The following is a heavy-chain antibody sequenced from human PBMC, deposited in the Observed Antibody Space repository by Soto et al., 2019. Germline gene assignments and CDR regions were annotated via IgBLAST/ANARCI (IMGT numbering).Heavy chain of an antibody. CDR2: INHSGST. CDR1: GGSFSGYY. D-gene: IGHD6-13*01. Sequence: PSETLSLTSAGYGGSFSGYYWSWIRQPPGKGLEWIGEINHSGSTNYNPSLKSRVSISVDTSKNQFSLKLSSVTAADTAVYYCARGKQQLPRWENWFDPWGQGTLVT. V-gene: IGHV4-34*01. CDR3: ARGKQQLPRWENWFDP. J-gene: IGHJ5*02.